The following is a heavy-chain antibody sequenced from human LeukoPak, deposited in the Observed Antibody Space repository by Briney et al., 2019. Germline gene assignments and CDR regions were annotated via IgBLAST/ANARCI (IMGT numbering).Heavy chain of an antibody. CDR3: ARARNEWLWKDNYYYYYMDV. Sequence: EASVKVSCKASGGTFSSYAISWVRQAPGQGLEWMRGIIPIFGTANYAQKFQGRVTITADESTSTAYMELSSLRSEDTAVYYCARARNEWLWKDNYYYYYMDVWGKGTTVTVSS. D-gene: IGHD5-12*01. CDR1: GGTFSSYA. V-gene: IGHV1-69*01. CDR2: IIPIFGTA. J-gene: IGHJ6*03.